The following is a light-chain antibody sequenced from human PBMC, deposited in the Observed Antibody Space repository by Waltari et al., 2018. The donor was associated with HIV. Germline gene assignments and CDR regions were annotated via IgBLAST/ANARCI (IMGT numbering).Light chain of an antibody. CDR3: CSFGGSNTKV. J-gene: IGLJ1*01. CDR1: SSDVGRYNY. V-gene: IGLV2-14*01. Sequence: QSALTQPASVSGSPGQSITISCTGTSSDVGRYNYVSWYQQHPGKAPNLIIYEVRKRPAGVSNRFSASKSGNMATLTISGLQPDDEADYNCCSFGGSNTKVFGTGTKVTVL. CDR2: EVR.